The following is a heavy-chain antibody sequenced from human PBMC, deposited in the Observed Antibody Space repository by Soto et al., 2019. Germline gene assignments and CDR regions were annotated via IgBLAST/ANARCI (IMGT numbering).Heavy chain of an antibody. Sequence: SETLSLTCPVFGGSFRGYYWNWIRQPPGKGLEWIGEINQSGSTNYNPSLKSRVTISVDTSKNRFSLKLTSVTAADTAVYYCARGGSNDWQVAFDIWGQGTMVTVSS. V-gene: IGHV4-34*01. J-gene: IGHJ3*02. D-gene: IGHD3-9*01. CDR1: GGSFRGYY. CDR2: INQSGST. CDR3: ARGGSNDWQVAFDI.